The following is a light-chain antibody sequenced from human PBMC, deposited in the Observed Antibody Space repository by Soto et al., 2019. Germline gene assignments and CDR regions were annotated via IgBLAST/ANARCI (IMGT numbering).Light chain of an antibody. CDR2: GAS. V-gene: IGKV3-15*01. CDR1: QSFSSN. J-gene: IGKJ1*01. Sequence: EIMMTQSPTTLSVSPGERATLSCRASQSFSSNLAWYQQKPGQAPMLLIYGASTRATGMPTRFSGSGSGTEFTLTLSSLQSEDFEVYYCQKYNHWPWTFGQGTKVELK. CDR3: QKYNHWPWT.